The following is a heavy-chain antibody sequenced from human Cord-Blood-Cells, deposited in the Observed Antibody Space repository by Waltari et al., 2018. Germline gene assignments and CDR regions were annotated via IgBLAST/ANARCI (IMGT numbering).Heavy chain of an antibody. CDR1: GYTFTGYY. V-gene: IGHV1-2*02. J-gene: IGHJ4*02. D-gene: IGHD5-12*01. Sequence: QVQLVPSGAEVKKPGASVKVSCKASGYTFTGYYMHWVRQAPGQGLEWMGWINPNSGGTNYAQKFQGRVTMTRDTSISTAYMELSRLRSDDTAVYYCAREAVLRGATISYFDYWGQGTLVTVSS. CDR3: AREAVLRGATISYFDY. CDR2: INPNSGGT.